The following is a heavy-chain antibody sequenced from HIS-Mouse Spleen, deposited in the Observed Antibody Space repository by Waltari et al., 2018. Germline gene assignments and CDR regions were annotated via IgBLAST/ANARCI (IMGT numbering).Heavy chain of an antibody. CDR2: IYYSGST. Sequence: QLQLQESGPGLVKPSETLSLTCTVSAGPLSRRSYYCGWLRQPPGKGLEWIGSIYYSGSTYYNPSLKSRVTISVDTSKNQFSLKLSSVTAADTAVYYCAREIPYSSSWYDWYFDLWGRGTLVTVSS. V-gene: IGHV4-39*07. D-gene: IGHD6-13*01. CDR3: AREIPYSSSWYDWYFDL. CDR1: AGPLSRRSYY. J-gene: IGHJ2*01.